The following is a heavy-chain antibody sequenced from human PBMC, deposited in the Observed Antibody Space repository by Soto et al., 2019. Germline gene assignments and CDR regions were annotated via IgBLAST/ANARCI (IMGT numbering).Heavy chain of an antibody. V-gene: IGHV4-31*03. CDR3: ARCSLVVVPAPGFDP. CDR1: GGSISSGGYY. D-gene: IGHD2-2*01. J-gene: IGHJ5*02. Sequence: SETLSLTCTVSGGSISSGGYYWSWIRQHPGKGLEWIGYIYYSGTTYYNPSLKSRVTISVDTSKNQFSLKLSSVSAADTALYYCARCSLVVVPAPGFDPWGRGTRVTLSS. CDR2: IYYSGTT.